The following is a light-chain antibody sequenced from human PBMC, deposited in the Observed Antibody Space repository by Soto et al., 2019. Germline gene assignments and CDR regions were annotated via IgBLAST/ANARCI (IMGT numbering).Light chain of an antibody. V-gene: IGLV1-44*01. CDR2: YKN. CDR3: AAWDDSLNGGV. CDR1: SSNIGSNP. J-gene: IGLJ3*02. Sequence: QSLLTQPPSASGTPGQRVTISCSGSSSNIGSNPVSWYQQVPGTAPKLLIYYKNQRPSGVPDRFSGSKSGTSASLAISGLQSEDEGDYYCAAWDDSLNGGVFGGGTKLTVL.